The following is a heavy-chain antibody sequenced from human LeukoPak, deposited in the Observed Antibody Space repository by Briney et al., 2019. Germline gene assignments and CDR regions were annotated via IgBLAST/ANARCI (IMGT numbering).Heavy chain of an antibody. CDR3: ATPNYYDSSGYWVY. V-gene: IGHV1-69*06. D-gene: IGHD3-22*01. CDR1: GGTFSSYA. Sequence: SVKVSCKASGGTFSSYAISWVRQAPGQGLEWMGRIIPIFGTANYAQKFQGRVTTTEDTSTDTAYMELSSLRSEDTAVYYCATPNYYDSSGYWVYWGQGTLVTVSS. CDR2: IIPIFGTA. J-gene: IGHJ4*02.